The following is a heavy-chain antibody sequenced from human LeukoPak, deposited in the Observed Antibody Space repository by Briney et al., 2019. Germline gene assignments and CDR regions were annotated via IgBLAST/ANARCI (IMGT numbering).Heavy chain of an antibody. CDR1: SXSVTSTNW. CDR3: AREGGFYRPLDY. V-gene: IGHV4-4*02. CDR2: VHLDGRT. J-gene: IGHJ4*02. Sequence: PSETLSLTCAVSSXSVTSTNWWTWVRQPPGKGLEWIGEVHLDGRTNYNPSLTGRLTLSVDLYENHISLKLTSVTAADTAVYYCAREGGFYRPLDYLGQGTLVTVSS. D-gene: IGHD3-3*01.